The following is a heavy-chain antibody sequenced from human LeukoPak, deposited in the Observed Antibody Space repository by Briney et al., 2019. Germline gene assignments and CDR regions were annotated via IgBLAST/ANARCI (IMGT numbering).Heavy chain of an antibody. Sequence: PGGSLRLSCVASGFIFSRYAMSWVRQAPGKGLEWVSVISGGDGSTYYADSVKGRFAISRDNSKNTLYLQMNSLRAEDTALYYCAKGAARGYSYGYFPYYGLDVWGQGTTVTVSS. CDR3: AKGAARGYSYGYFPYYGLDV. CDR1: GFIFSRYA. D-gene: IGHD5-18*01. CDR2: ISGGDGST. V-gene: IGHV3-23*01. J-gene: IGHJ6*02.